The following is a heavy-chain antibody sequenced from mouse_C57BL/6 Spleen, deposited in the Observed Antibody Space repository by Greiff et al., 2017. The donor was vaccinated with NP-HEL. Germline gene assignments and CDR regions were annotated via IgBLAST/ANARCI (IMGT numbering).Heavy chain of an antibody. J-gene: IGHJ4*01. CDR1: GYTFTSYW. CDR2: IDPSDSYT. Sequence: QVQLQQPGAELVMPGASVKLSCKASGYTFTSYWMHWVKQRPGQGLEWIGEIDPSDSYTNYNQKFKGKSTLTVDKSSSTAYMQLSSLTSEESAVYYCARNVGTIDAMDYWGQGTSVTVSS. D-gene: IGHD2-12*01. CDR3: ARNVGTIDAMDY. V-gene: IGHV1-69*01.